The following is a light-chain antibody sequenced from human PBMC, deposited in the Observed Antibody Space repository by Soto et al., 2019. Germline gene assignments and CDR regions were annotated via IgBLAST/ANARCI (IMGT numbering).Light chain of an antibody. V-gene: IGLV1-44*01. Sequence: QSVLTQPPSASGTPGQRVTISCSGSGSNIGSNTVNWYQQLPGTAPKLLIYTYNQRPSGVPDRFSGSKSGTSASLAISGLHSEDEADYYCAAWDASLNGVLFGGGTKLTVL. CDR2: TYN. CDR3: AAWDASLNGVL. CDR1: GSNIGSNT. J-gene: IGLJ2*01.